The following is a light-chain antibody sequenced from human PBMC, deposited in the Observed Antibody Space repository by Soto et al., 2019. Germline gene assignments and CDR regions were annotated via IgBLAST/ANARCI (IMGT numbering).Light chain of an antibody. V-gene: IGKV1-39*01. J-gene: IGKJ1*01. CDR3: QQSYSTPWT. CDR1: QSISSY. Sequence: DIQMTQSPSSLSASVGDRVTITCRASQSISSYLNWYQQKPGKSPKLLIYAASSLQSGVRSRFSGSGSGTDFTLTISCLQPEDFATYYCQQSYSTPWTFGQGTEVEIK. CDR2: AAS.